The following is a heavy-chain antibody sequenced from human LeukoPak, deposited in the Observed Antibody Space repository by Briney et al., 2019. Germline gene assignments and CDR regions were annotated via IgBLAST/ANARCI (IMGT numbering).Heavy chain of an antibody. CDR3: ARESVLWFGESHYYYYYGMDV. CDR1: GFTFSSYS. CDR2: ISSSSTI. Sequence: GGSLRLSCAASGFTFSSYSMNWVRQAPGKGLEWVSYISSSSTIYYADSVKGRFTISRDNAKNSLYLQMNSLRAEDTAVYYCARESVLWFGESHYYYYYGMDVWGQGTTVTVSS. J-gene: IGHJ6*02. V-gene: IGHV3-48*01. D-gene: IGHD3-10*01.